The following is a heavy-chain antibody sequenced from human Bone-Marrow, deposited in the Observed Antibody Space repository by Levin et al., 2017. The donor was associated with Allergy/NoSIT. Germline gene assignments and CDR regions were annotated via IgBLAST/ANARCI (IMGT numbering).Heavy chain of an antibody. D-gene: IGHD3-10*02. J-gene: IGHJ6*02. CDR1: GDSISSYY. Sequence: PSETLSLTCTVSGDSISSYYWTWIRQSGGRGLEWIGRIYTSGSTNYNPSLKSRVTLSVDTSKNQLSLKLSSVTAADTAVYYCARCSRDTIASVDVWGQGTTVTVSS. V-gene: IGHV4-4*07. CDR2: IYTSGST. CDR3: ARCSRDTIASVDV.